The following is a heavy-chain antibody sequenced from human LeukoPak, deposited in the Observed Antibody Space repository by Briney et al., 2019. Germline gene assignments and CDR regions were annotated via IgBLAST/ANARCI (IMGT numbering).Heavy chain of an antibody. V-gene: IGHV1-2*02. J-gene: IGHJ4*02. CDR1: VYTCTGYY. D-gene: IGHD2-15*01. CDR3: ARELPGYCSGGSCYYFDY. Sequence: ASVTVSCTSSVYTCTGYYMHWVRPAPGQGLEWVGWINPNSGGTNYAQKFQCRVTMSRDTSISTAYMELIRLRSDDAAVYYCARELPGYCSGGSCYYFDYWGQGTLVTVSS. CDR2: INPNSGGT.